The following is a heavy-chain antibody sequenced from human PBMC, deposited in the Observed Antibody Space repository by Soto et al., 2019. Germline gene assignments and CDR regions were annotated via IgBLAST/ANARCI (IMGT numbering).Heavy chain of an antibody. J-gene: IGHJ4*02. V-gene: IGHV1-2*04. CDR2: INPNSGGT. D-gene: IGHD3-22*01. CDR3: ARSPSGIVVVTSYFDY. Sequence: ASVKVSCQASGYTFTGYYMHWVRQAPGQGLEWMGWINPNSGGTNYAQKFQGWVTMTRDTSISTAYMELSRLRSDDTAVYYCARSPSGIVVVTSYFDYWGQGTLVTVSS. CDR1: GYTFTGYY.